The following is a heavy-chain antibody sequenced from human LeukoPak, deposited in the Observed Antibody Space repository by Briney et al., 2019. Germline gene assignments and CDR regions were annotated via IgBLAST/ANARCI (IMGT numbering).Heavy chain of an antibody. CDR1: GFTFGDYA. CDR3: TRNIYCSGGSCSYYFDY. V-gene: IGHV3-49*04. CDR2: IRRKVSGAIT. J-gene: IGHJ4*02. D-gene: IGHD2-15*01. Sequence: GGSLRLSCTVSGFTFGDYAMGWVRQAPGKGLEWVGLIRRKVSGAITEYAASVKGRFTISRDDSKSIAYLQMHSLKTEDTAMYYCTRNIYCSGGSCSYYFDYWGQGTLVTVSS.